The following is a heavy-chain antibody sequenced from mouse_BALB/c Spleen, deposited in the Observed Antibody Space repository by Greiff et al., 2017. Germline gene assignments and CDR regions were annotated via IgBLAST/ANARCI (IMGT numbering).Heavy chain of an antibody. D-gene: IGHD1-1*01. V-gene: IGHV5-17*02. CDR2: ISSGSSTI. CDR1: GFTFSSFG. Sequence: EVKVVESGGGLVQPGGSRKLSCAASGFTFSSFGMHWVRQAPEKGLEWVAYISSGSSTIYYADTVKGRFTISRDNPKNTLFLQMTSLRSEDTAMYYCARSGTTVHFDVWGAGTTVTVSS. CDR3: ARSGTTVHFDV. J-gene: IGHJ1*01.